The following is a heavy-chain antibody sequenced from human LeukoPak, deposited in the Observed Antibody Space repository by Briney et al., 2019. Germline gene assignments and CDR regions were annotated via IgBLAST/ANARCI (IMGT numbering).Heavy chain of an antibody. CDR2: INHSGST. J-gene: IGHJ2*01. D-gene: IGHD2-15*01. Sequence: SETLSLTCAVYGGSFSGYYWSWIRQPPGKGLEWIGEINHSGSTNYNPSLKSRVTMSVDTSKNQFSLKMSSVTAADTAVYYCASETGHCSGGSCSAPLWNFDLWGRGTLVTVSS. CDR1: GGSFSGYY. CDR3: ASETGHCSGGSCSAPLWNFDL. V-gene: IGHV4-34*01.